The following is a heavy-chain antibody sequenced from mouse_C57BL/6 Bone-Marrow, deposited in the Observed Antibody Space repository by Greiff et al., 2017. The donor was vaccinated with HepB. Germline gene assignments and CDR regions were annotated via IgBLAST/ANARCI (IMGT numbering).Heavy chain of an antibody. CDR1: GYTFTDYY. CDR3: ARELDIRLLLDWYFDV. V-gene: IGHV1-76*01. CDR2: IYPGSGNT. D-gene: IGHD2-12*01. J-gene: IGHJ1*03. Sequence: QVQLQQSGAELVRPGASVKLSCKASGYTFTDYYINWVKQRPGQGLEWIARIYPGSGNTYYNEKFKGKATLTAEKSSSTAYMQLSSLTSEDSAVYFCARELDIRLLLDWYFDVWGTGTTVTGSS.